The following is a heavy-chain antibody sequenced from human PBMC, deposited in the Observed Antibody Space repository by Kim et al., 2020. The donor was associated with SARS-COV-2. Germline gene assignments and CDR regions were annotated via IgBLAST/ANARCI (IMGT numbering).Heavy chain of an antibody. V-gene: IGHV3-7*03. Sequence: GGSLRLSCVGSGFNFRTYWASWVRQAPGKGLEWVANINEDGSDKYYVDSVKGRSTISRENAKSSLFLQMSSLSAEDTAVYYCATVGQFYDSDGYYSMD. CDR1: GFNFRTYW. J-gene: IGHJ6*03. CDR2: INEDGSDK. CDR3: ATVGQFYDSDGYYSMD. D-gene: IGHD3-22*01.